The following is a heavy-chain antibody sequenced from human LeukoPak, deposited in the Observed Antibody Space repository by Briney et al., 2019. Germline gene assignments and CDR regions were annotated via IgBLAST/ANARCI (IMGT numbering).Heavy chain of an antibody. Sequence: GGSLRLSCAASGFTFSTYAMSWVRQAPGKGLEWVANIKRDGGDKYYVDSVKGRFSISRDNAKNSLYLHMNSLRAEDTAVYYCARGDEYTTSPWGQGTLVTVSS. D-gene: IGHD2-2*02. CDR2: IKRDGGDK. CDR3: ARGDEYTTSP. J-gene: IGHJ4*02. CDR1: GFTFSTYA. V-gene: IGHV3-7*05.